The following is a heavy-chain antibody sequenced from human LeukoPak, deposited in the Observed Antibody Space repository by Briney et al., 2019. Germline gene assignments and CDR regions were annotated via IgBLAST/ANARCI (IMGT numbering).Heavy chain of an antibody. J-gene: IGHJ4*02. CDR1: GGSFSGYY. CDR3: ARHRGYYGSGVDY. V-gene: IGHV4-34*01. Sequence: SETLSLTCAVYGGSFSGYYWSWIRQPPGKGLEWIGEINHSGSTNYNPSLKSRVTISVDPSKNQYSLKLSSVTAADTAVYYCARHRGYYGSGVDYWGQGTLVTVSS. CDR2: INHSGST. D-gene: IGHD3-10*01.